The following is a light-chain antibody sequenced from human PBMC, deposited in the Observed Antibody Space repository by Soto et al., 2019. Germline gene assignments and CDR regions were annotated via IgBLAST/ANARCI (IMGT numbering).Light chain of an antibody. CDR3: QQYGSSRT. CDR1: QSVTSSY. J-gene: IGKJ1*01. V-gene: IGKV3-20*01. CDR2: HAS. Sequence: EIVLTQSPGTLSLSPGERATLSCRASQSVTSSYLAWYQQKPGQAPRLFIYHASRRATGIPDRFSGSGSGTDFPLTISRLEPEDFAVYYCQQYGSSRTFGQGTKVEIK.